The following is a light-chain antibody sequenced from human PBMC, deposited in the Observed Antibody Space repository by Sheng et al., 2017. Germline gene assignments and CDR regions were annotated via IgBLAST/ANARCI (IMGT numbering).Light chain of an antibody. CDR3: QQYDNWPPLT. V-gene: IGKV3-15*01. J-gene: IGKJ1*01. CDR2: DAS. CDR1: QSVNSN. Sequence: EVVMTQSPATLSVSPGERATLSCRASQSVNSNLAWYQQKPGQAPRLLIYDASSRATGIPARFSGSGSGTDFTLTISSLQSEDFAVYYCQQYDNWPPLTFGQGTKVEIK.